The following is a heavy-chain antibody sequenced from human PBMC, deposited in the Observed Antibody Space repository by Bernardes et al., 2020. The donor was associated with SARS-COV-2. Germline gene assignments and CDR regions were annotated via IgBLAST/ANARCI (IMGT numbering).Heavy chain of an antibody. V-gene: IGHV3-23*01. D-gene: IGHD3-10*01. J-gene: IGHJ6*02. Sequence: GGSLRLSCAASGFTFSSYAMSWVRQAPGKGLEWVSGFSGSGGDTYYADSVKGRFTISRDNSKKTLFLQMNRLRAEDTAIYYCSRYISGSYQYYYYGMDVWGQGTTVTVSS. CDR3: SRYISGSYQYYYYGMDV. CDR2: FSGSGGDT. CDR1: GFTFSSYA.